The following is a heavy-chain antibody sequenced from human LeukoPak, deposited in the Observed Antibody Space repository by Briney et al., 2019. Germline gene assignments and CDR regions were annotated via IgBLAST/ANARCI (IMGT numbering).Heavy chain of an antibody. CDR3: VRFLGVPGDF. CDR1: GFTFSNYA. CDR2: IQRDGNEK. J-gene: IGHJ4*02. Sequence: GGSLRLSCVVSGFTFSNYAMSWVRQAPGKGLEWLANIQRDGNEKHYIDSVKGRFSISKDNAKNSLYLQMNSLRDADTAVYSCVRFLGVPGDFWGPGTLVTVSS. D-gene: IGHD3-16*01. V-gene: IGHV3-7*01.